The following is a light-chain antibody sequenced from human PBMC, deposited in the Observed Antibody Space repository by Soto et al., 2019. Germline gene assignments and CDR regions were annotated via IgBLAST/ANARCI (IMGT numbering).Light chain of an antibody. V-gene: IGKV3-15*01. J-gene: IGKJ1*01. CDR1: QSVSSN. CDR3: QQYNNWPPWT. Sequence: EIVMTQSPATLSVSPGERANLSCRASQSVSSNLAWYQQKPGQAPRLLIYGASTRATGIPAMFSGSGSGTEFTLTLSSLQSEDFAVYYCQQYNNWPPWTFGQGTKVAIK. CDR2: GAS.